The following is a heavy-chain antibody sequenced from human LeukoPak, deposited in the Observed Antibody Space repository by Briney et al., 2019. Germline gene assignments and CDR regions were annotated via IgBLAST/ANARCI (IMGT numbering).Heavy chain of an antibody. CDR3: ARNRGHYYYYMDV. J-gene: IGHJ6*03. V-gene: IGHV3-53*01. Sequence: GGSLRLSCVVSGFTVSSNYVSWVRQAPGKGLEWVSIIYSGGYAYYADSVKGRFTISRDNSKNTLYLQMNSLRAEDTAVYYCARNRGHYYYYMDVWAKGTTVTVSS. CDR2: IYSGGYA. CDR1: GFTVSSNY. D-gene: IGHD3-10*01.